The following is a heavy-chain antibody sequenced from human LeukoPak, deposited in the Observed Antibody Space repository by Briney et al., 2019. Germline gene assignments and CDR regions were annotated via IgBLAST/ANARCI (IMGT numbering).Heavy chain of an antibody. J-gene: IGHJ4*02. V-gene: IGHV1-46*01. Sequence: ASVKVSCKASGYTFTSYYMHWVRQAPGQGLEWMGIINPSGGSTSYAQKFQGRVTMTRDTSTSTVYMELSSLRSEDTAVYYCARVYDSSGYYYDVFYHGAFDIWGQGTLVTVSS. CDR2: INPSGGST. D-gene: IGHD3-22*01. CDR3: ARVYDSSGYYYDVFYHGAFDI. CDR1: GYTFTSYY.